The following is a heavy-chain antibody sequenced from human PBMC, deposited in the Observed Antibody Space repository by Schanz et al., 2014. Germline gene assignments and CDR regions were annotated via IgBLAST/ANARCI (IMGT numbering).Heavy chain of an antibody. D-gene: IGHD3-10*01. CDR1: GFTFSDYY. J-gene: IGHJ4*02. V-gene: IGHV3-11*01. Sequence: VQLVESGGGLIQPGGSLRLSCAASGFTFSDYYMSWIRQAPGKGLEWVSVISWNSGTIGYADSVKGRFTISRDNAKNSLYLQMNSLRAEDTAVYYCARIGGSVFDYWAQGTLXTVSS. CDR2: ISWNSGTI. CDR3: ARIGGSVFDY.